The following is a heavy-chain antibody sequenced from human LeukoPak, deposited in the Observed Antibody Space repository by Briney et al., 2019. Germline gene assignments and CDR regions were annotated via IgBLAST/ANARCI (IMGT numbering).Heavy chain of an antibody. CDR2: RCYSGTT. J-gene: IGHJ4*02. D-gene: IGHD5-24*01. CDR3: ARGRGNYYFDY. V-gene: IGHV4-59*01. Sequence: SETLSLTCTVSGAPISSYYWSWVRQPPGKGLEWIGYRCYSGTTNYNPSLKSRVTISVDTSKNQFSLKLSSVTAADTAVYYCARGRGNYYFDYWGQGTLVTVSS. CDR1: GAPISSYY.